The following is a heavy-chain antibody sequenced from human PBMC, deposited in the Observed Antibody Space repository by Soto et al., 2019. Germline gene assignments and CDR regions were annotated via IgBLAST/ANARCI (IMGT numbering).Heavy chain of an antibody. Sequence: ASVKVSCKASGYTFTGYYMHWVRQAPGQGLEWMGWINPNSGGTNYAQKFQAWVTMTTDTSTSTAYMELRSLRSDDTAVYYCARERDILTGYYFDYWGQGTLVTVSS. CDR3: ARERDILTGYYFDY. CDR2: INPNSGGT. J-gene: IGHJ4*02. CDR1: GYTFTGYY. D-gene: IGHD3-9*01. V-gene: IGHV1-2*04.